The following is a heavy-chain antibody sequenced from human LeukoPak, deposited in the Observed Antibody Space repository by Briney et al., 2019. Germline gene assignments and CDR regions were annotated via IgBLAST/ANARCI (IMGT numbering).Heavy chain of an antibody. CDR1: GDSISSYY. J-gene: IGHJ4*02. CDR2: ISYSGST. V-gene: IGHV4-59*01. D-gene: IGHD3-22*01. Sequence: PSETLSLTCTVSGDSISSYYWSWIRQPPGKGLEWIGYISYSGSTNYNPSLKSRVTISVDTSKNQFSLKLSAVTAADTAVYYCARDRDRLDYWGQGTLVTVSS. CDR3: ARDRDRLDY.